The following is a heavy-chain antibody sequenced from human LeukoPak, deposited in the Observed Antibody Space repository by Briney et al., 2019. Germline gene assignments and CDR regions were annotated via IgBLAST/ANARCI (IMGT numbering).Heavy chain of an antibody. J-gene: IGHJ4*02. CDR1: GFTFSRYS. CDR3: AKVALRDDFWSGYRNYFDY. V-gene: IGHV3-64*01. D-gene: IGHD3-3*01. Sequence: PGGSLRLSCAASGFTFSRYSMHWVRQAPGKGLEYVSAISSNGGTTYYANSVKGRFTISRDNSKNTLYLQMNSLRAEDTAVYYCAKVALRDDFWSGYRNYFDYWGQGTLVTVSS. CDR2: ISSNGGTT.